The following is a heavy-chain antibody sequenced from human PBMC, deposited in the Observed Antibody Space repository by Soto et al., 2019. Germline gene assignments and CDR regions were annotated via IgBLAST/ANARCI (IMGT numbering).Heavy chain of an antibody. CDR1: GGSISSYY. Sequence: KPSETLSLTCTVSGGSISSYYWSWIRQPPGKGLEWIGYIYYSGSTNYNPSLKSRVTISVDTSKNQFSLKLSSVTAADTAVYYCARDGGYCTNGVCYTLFDYWGQGTLVTVSS. D-gene: IGHD2-8*01. V-gene: IGHV4-59*01. CDR3: ARDGGYCTNGVCYTLFDY. CDR2: IYYSGST. J-gene: IGHJ4*02.